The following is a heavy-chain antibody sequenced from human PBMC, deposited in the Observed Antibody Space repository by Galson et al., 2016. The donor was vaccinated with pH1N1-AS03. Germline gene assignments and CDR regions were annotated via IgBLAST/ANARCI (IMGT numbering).Heavy chain of an antibody. CDR2: ISSSGNYK. CDR1: GFTFSSYS. V-gene: IGHV3-21*01. Sequence: SLRLSCAASGFTFSSYSMNWVRQASGKGLEWVSSISSSGNYKYYADSVKGRFTVSRDNAMNSLYLQMNSLRAEDTALYYCARSRSPDYYDSSTYRPDAFDIWGQGTMVTVSS. D-gene: IGHD3-22*01. J-gene: IGHJ3*02. CDR3: ARSRSPDYYDSSTYRPDAFDI.